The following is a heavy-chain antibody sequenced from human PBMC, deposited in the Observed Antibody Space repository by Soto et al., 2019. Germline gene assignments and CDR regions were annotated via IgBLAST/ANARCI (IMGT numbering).Heavy chain of an antibody. V-gene: IGHV4-30-4*01. CDR2: IYYSGST. J-gene: IGHJ4*02. D-gene: IGHD2-15*01. CDR1: GGSISSGDYY. CDR3: ARGDVVAATYFDY. Sequence: QVQLQESGPGLVKPSQTLSLTCTVSGGSISSGDYYWSWIRQPPGKGLEWIGYIYYSGSTYYNPSPKSRVTISVDTSKNQFSLKLSSVTAADTAGHYCARGDVVAATYFDYWGQGTLVTVSS.